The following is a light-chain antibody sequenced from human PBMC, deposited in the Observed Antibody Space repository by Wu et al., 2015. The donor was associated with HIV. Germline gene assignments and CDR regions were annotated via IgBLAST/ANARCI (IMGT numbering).Light chain of an antibody. CDR1: QTVNRN. J-gene: IGKJ4*01. V-gene: IGKV3-15*01. Sequence: ILMTQSPATLSVSPGERATLSCRASQTVNRNLAWYQQRPGQAPRLLIYDVDIRATGISARFTGSGFGTDFTLTISGLRSDDVAIYHCQQYTHWPPLTFGGGTRVEIK. CDR2: DVD. CDR3: QQYTHWPPLT.